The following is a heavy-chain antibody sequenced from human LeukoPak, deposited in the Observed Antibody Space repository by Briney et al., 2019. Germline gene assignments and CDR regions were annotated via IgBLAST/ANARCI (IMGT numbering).Heavy chain of an antibody. D-gene: IGHD6-13*01. Sequence: EASVKVSCKVSGYTLTELSMHWVRQAPGKGLEWMGGFDPEDGETIYAQKFQGRVTMTEDTSTDTAYMELSSLRSEDTAVYYCATVRRAAAGNSPLDYWGQGTLVTVSS. J-gene: IGHJ4*02. V-gene: IGHV1-24*01. CDR3: ATVRRAAAGNSPLDY. CDR1: GYTLTELS. CDR2: FDPEDGET.